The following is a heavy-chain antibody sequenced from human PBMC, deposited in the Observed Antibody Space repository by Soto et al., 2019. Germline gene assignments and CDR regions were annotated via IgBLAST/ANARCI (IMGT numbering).Heavy chain of an antibody. CDR2: IYYSGST. CDR1: GGSISSYY. Sequence: NPSETLSLTCTVSGGSISSYYWSWIRQPPGKGLEWIGYIYYSGSTNYNPSLKSRVTISVDTSKNQFSLKLSSVTAADTAVYYCARWARGGSGDPYDYIWGSYRPSAFDIWGQGTMVTVSS. J-gene: IGHJ3*02. CDR3: ARWARGGSGDPYDYIWGSYRPSAFDI. V-gene: IGHV4-59*08. D-gene: IGHD3-16*02.